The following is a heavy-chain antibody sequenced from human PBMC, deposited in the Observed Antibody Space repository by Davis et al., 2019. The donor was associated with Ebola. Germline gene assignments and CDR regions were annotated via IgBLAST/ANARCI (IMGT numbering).Heavy chain of an antibody. D-gene: IGHD2-2*01. J-gene: IGHJ6*02. CDR1: GFTFSHNA. CDR2: ISGGGTYT. V-gene: IGHV3-23*01. CDR3: AKDRCSSTRCQDFYYGMDV. Sequence: GESLKISCAASGFTFSHNAMNWVRQAPGKGLEWVSTISGGGTYTYYADSVKGRFTISRDNSNNTLYLQMNSLRAEDTALYYCAKDRCSSTRCQDFYYGMDVWGQGTTVTVSS.